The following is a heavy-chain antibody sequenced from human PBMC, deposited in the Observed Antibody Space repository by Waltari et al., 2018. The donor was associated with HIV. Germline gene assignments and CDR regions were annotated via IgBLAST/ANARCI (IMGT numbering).Heavy chain of an antibody. CDR3: ARDHGFGYSSGF. D-gene: IGHD6-19*01. Sequence: EVQLVESGGGLVKPGGSLRLSCAVSGFTFSSYSMNWVRQAPGKGLEWVSSISSSSSYIYYADSVKGRFTISRDNAKNSLYLQMNSLRAEDTAVYYWARDHGFGYSSGFWGQGTLVTVSS. V-gene: IGHV3-21*01. J-gene: IGHJ4*02. CDR2: ISSSSSYI. CDR1: GFTFSSYS.